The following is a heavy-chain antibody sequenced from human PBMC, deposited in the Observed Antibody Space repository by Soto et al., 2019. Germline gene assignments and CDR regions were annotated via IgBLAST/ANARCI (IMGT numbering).Heavy chain of an antibody. J-gene: IGHJ6*02. CDR1: GGSFSDYA. D-gene: IGHD5-18*01. V-gene: IGHV1-69*01. Sequence: QVQLVQSGAEVKKPGSSVKVSCKTYGGSFSDYAINWVRQAPGQGLEWMGGIIPMYGIANYAPKFQGRVTITADESTRTAYMEVSSLRSEDTALFYCARGYRHGYFYALDVWGQGTRVSVSS. CDR2: IIPMYGIA. CDR3: ARGYRHGYFYALDV.